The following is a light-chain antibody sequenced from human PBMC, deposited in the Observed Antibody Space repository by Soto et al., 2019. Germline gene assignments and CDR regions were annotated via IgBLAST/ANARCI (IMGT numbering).Light chain of an antibody. CDR1: QSVSSSF. Sequence: ESVLTQSPGTLSLSPGERATLSCRASQSVSSSFLAWYQQKPGQAPRLLIYGASSRATGIPDRFSGSGSGTDFTLTISRLEAEDFAVYYCQQYDNSPWTFGQGTKVEIK. J-gene: IGKJ1*01. CDR2: GAS. CDR3: QQYDNSPWT. V-gene: IGKV3-20*01.